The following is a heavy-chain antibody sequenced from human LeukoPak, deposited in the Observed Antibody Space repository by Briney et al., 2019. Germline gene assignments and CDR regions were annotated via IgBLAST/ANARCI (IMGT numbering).Heavy chain of an antibody. D-gene: IGHD3-10*01. V-gene: IGHV3-23*01. J-gene: IGHJ4*02. CDR1: GLTFSNYA. CDR2: ISDSGDST. CDR3: AVIRGANY. Sequence: PGGSLRLSCVASGLTFSNYAINWVRQVPGKGLEWVSGISDSGDSTYYADSVKGRFTISRDNSKNTLYLQMHSLRAEDTAIYYRAVIRGANYWGQGTLVTVSS.